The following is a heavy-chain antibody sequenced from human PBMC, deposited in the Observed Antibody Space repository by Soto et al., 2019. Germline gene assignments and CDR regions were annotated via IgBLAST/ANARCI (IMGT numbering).Heavy chain of an antibody. CDR2: INPMFGTT. Sequence: QVQLVQSGAEVKKHGSSVKVSCKASGGTFSSYTISWVRQAPGQGLEWMGGINPMFGTTKYAQKFQGRVTITADESTSTAYMEMSSLRSEDTAVYYCVRGVVVVTASQLGWFDPWGQGTLVIVSS. CDR3: VRGVVVVTASQLGWFDP. CDR1: GGTFSSYT. V-gene: IGHV1-69*01. D-gene: IGHD2-15*01. J-gene: IGHJ5*02.